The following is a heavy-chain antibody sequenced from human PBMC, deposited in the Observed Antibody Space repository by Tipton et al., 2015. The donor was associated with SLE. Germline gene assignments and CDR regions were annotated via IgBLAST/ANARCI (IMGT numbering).Heavy chain of an antibody. CDR3: ARLFTYSDSWFDS. J-gene: IGHJ5*01. V-gene: IGHV4-4*02. D-gene: IGHD1-26*01. CDR1: GGSISGSKW. Sequence: TLSLTCAVSGGSISGSKWWSWVRQSPGKGLQWIGEIYHTGSTNHNPSLKSRVTMSVDKSKNQFSLKLSSVTAADTAVYYCARLFTYSDSWFDSWGQVTLVTVSS. CDR2: IYHTGST.